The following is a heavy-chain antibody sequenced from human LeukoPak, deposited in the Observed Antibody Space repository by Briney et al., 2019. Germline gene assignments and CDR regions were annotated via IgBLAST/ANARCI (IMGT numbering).Heavy chain of an antibody. Sequence: GGSLRLSCTASGFTFTNDFMTWVRQAPGKGLEWVSVIYSGGSTYYADSVKGRFTISRDNSKNTLYLQMNSLRAEDTAVYYCARGRGKVYYYMDVWGKGTTVTVSS. V-gene: IGHV3-53*01. J-gene: IGHJ6*03. CDR2: IYSGGST. CDR1: GFTFTNDF. D-gene: IGHD3-16*01. CDR3: ARGRGKVYYYMDV.